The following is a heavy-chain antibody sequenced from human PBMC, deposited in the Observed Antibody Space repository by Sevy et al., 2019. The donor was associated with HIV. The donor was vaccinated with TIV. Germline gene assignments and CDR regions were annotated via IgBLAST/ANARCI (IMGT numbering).Heavy chain of an antibody. CDR2: IKQDGSEK. D-gene: IGHD6-13*01. CDR3: ARDRPGSSWKGKDYFDY. V-gene: IGHV3-7*01. CDR1: GFTFSSYW. Sequence: GGSLRLSCAASGFTFSSYWMSWVRQAPGKGLEWVANIKQDGSEKYYVDSVKGRFTISRDNAKNSLYLQMNSLRAEDTVVYYCARDRPGSSWKGKDYFDYWGQGTLVTVSS. J-gene: IGHJ4*02.